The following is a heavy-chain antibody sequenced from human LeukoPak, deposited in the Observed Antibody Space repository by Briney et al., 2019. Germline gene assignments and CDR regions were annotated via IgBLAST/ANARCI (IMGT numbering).Heavy chain of an antibody. J-gene: IGHJ4*02. D-gene: IGHD3-9*01. Sequence: GGSLRLSCAASGFTFSSYTMNWVRQAPGKGLEWVSSISASSYYIYYADSVKGRFTISRDNSENTLYLQMNRLRADDTAIYYCAKSTWFDYFDYWGQGTLVTVSS. CDR3: AKSTWFDYFDY. CDR1: GFTFSSYT. CDR2: ISASSYYI. V-gene: IGHV3-21*04.